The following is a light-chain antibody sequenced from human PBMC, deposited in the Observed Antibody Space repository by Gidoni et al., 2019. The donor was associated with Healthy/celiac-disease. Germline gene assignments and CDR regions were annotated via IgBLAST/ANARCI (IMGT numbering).Light chain of an antibody. Sequence: IVLTQSPATLSLSPGERATLSCRASQSVSRYLAWYQQKPGQAPRLLIYDASNRATGIPARFSGSGSGTDFTLTISSLEPEDFAVYYCQQRSNWPRLTFGGGTKVEIK. CDR1: QSVSRY. J-gene: IGKJ4*01. V-gene: IGKV3-11*01. CDR3: QQRSNWPRLT. CDR2: DAS.